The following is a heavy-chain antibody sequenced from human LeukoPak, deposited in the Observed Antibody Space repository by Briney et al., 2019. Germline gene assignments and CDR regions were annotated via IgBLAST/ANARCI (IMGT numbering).Heavy chain of an antibody. V-gene: IGHV4-59*01. J-gene: IGHJ4*02. D-gene: IGHD4-11*01. CDR2: IYYSGST. CDR1: GGSISSYY. CDR3: ARVPSREVTTDRSYFDY. Sequence: PETLSLTCTVSGGSISSYYWSWIRQPPGKGLEWIGYIYYSGSTNYNPSLKSRVTISVDTSKNQFSLKLSSVTAADTAVYYCARVPSREVTTDRSYFDYWGQGTLVTVSS.